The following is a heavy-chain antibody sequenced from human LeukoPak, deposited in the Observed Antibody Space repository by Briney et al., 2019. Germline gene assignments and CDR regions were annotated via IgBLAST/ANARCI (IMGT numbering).Heavy chain of an antibody. Sequence: GGSLRLSCAASGFTASNCWMSWVRQAPGKGLEWVANMKPDGSEKNYVDSVKGRFTISRDNAKNSLYLQMNSLRAEDTAVYYCARSFDYVWGRDWGQGTLVTVSS. D-gene: IGHD3-16*01. J-gene: IGHJ4*02. CDR3: ARSFDYVWGRD. V-gene: IGHV3-7*01. CDR1: GFTASNCW. CDR2: MKPDGSEK.